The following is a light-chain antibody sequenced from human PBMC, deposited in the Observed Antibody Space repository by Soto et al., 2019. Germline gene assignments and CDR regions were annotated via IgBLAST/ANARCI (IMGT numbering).Light chain of an antibody. CDR3: QQSHIAPYT. J-gene: IGKJ2*01. CDR2: GAS. CDR1: QSIARF. V-gene: IGKV1-39*01. Sequence: DLQMTQSPSSLSAAVGDRVTITCRASQSIARFLNWYQQKPGEVPKLLIFGASYLRSGVPSRFSGSGSGTHFALTITCLQPEDFATYFCQQSHIAPYTFGQGTNL.